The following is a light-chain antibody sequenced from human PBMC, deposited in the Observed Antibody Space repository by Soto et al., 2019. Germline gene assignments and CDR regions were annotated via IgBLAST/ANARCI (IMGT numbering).Light chain of an antibody. Sequence: EIVLTQSPATLSLSPGETATLSRTPTQTASNNNLAWFPQKPGQAPRLLIYGASSRVTGIPDRFSGSGSGTDFTLTISRLEPEDFAVYFCQQYYSAPDTFGQGTKLEIK. CDR1: QTASNNN. V-gene: IGKV3-20*01. CDR2: GAS. CDR3: QQYYSAPDT. J-gene: IGKJ2*01.